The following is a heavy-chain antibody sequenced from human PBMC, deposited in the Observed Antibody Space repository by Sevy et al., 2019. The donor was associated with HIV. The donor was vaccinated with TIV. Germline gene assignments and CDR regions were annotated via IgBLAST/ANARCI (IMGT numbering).Heavy chain of an antibody. CDR1: GFTFSTYS. D-gene: IGHD2-15*01. Sequence: GGSLRLSCAASGFTFSTYSMNWVRQAPGKGLEWVSCISSSSRYIYYADSVKGRFTISRDNAKNSLYLQMNSLRAEDTAVYYCARVGIVVGGAFDIWGQGTMVTVSS. V-gene: IGHV3-21*01. CDR2: ISSSSRYI. J-gene: IGHJ3*02. CDR3: ARVGIVVGGAFDI.